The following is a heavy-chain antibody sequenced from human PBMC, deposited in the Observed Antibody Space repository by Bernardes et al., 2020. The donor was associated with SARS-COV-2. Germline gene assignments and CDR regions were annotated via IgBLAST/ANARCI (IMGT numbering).Heavy chain of an antibody. CDR2: INPNSGGP. CDR1: EYTFTAYY. CDR3: ARGNWVEYYDLTGNLDL. Sequence: ASVKASCKASEYTFTAYYIHWVRQAPGQGLEWMGRINPNSGGPKYAQKFQGRVTMTRDTSINTAYMEVTRLTSDDTAVYYCARGNWVEYYDLTGNLDLWGQGTLVTVSS. J-gene: IGHJ5*02. D-gene: IGHD3-3*01. V-gene: IGHV1-2*02.